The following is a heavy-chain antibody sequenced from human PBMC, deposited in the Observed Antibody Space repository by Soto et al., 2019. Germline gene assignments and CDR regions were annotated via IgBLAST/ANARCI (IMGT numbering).Heavy chain of an antibody. V-gene: IGHV3-7*01. D-gene: IGHD3-3*01. J-gene: IGHJ4*02. CDR2: IKQDGSET. CDR1: GLNFNTYW. CDR3: AREGFYYDYWSGYTKPYYFDN. Sequence: GGSLRLSCAASGLNFNTYWMSWVRQSPGKGLEWVANIKQDGSETYYVDSVKGRFTISRDNAKKSLYLQMNSLRAEDTAVYYCAREGFYYDYWSGYTKPYYFDNWGQGALVTVSS.